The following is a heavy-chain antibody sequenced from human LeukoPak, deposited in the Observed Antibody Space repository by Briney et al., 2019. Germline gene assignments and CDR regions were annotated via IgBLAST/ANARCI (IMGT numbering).Heavy chain of an antibody. Sequence: PGRSLRLSCAASGFTFSSYAMSWVRQAPGKGLEWVSAISGSGGSTYYADSVKGRFTISRDNSKNTLYLQMNSLRAEDTAVYYCAKAVRGYSGYDTSCFDYWGQGTLVTVSS. V-gene: IGHV3-23*01. CDR1: GFTFSSYA. CDR3: AKAVRGYSGYDTSCFDY. J-gene: IGHJ4*02. D-gene: IGHD5-12*01. CDR2: ISGSGGST.